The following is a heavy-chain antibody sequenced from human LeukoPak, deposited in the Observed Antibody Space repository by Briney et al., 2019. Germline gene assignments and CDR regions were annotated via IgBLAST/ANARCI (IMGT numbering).Heavy chain of an antibody. CDR1: GFTFSRYD. CDR2: IGTAGDT. CDR3: ARDMSGNGMDV. J-gene: IGHJ6*02. D-gene: IGHD3-10*02. V-gene: IGHV3-13*01. Sequence: GGSLRLSCADSGFTFSRYDMHWVRRATGKGLEWVSSIGTAGDTYYLGSVKGRFTISRENAENSLYLQMNSLSAGDTAVYYCARDMSGNGMDVWGQGTTVTVSS.